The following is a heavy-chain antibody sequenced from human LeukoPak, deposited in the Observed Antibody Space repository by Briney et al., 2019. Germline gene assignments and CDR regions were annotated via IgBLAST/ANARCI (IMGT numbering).Heavy chain of an antibody. V-gene: IGHV3-11*04. CDR3: ARGEGYCSSSSCPRPTPPVYYFDY. CDR1: GFTFSDYY. Sequence: TGGSLRLSCAASGFTFSDYYMSWIRQAPGKGLEWVSYISSSGSTIYYADSVKGRFTISRDNSKNTLYLQMNSLRAEDTAVYYCARGEGYCSSSSCPRPTPPVYYFDYWGQGTLVTVSS. CDR2: ISSSGSTI. D-gene: IGHD2-15*01. J-gene: IGHJ4*02.